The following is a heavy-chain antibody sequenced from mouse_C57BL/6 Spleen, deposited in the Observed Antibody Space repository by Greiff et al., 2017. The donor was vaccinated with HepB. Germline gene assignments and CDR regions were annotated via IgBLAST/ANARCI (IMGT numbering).Heavy chain of an antibody. D-gene: IGHD1-2*01. J-gene: IGHJ4*01. CDR3: ARGSTARGAMDY. CDR2: INYDGSST. V-gene: IGHV5-16*01. Sequence: EVMLVESEGGLVQPGSSMKLSCTASGFTFSDYYMAWVRQVPEKGLEWVANINYDGSSTYYLDSLKSRFIISRDNAKNILYLQMSSLKSEDTATYYCARGSTARGAMDYWGQGTSVTVSS. CDR1: GFTFSDYY.